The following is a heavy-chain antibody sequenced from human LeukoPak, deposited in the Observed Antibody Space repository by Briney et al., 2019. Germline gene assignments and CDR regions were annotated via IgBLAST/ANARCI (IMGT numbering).Heavy chain of an antibody. CDR3: ARDQDASGGFDY. Sequence: GGSLRLSCVASGFTFSNYWMSWVRQAPGKGLEWVAFIRYDGSNKYYADSVKGRFTISRDNSKNTLYLQMNSLRAEDTAVYYCARDQDASGGFDYWGQGTLVTVSS. J-gene: IGHJ4*02. D-gene: IGHD3-10*01. V-gene: IGHV3-30*02. CDR2: IRYDGSNK. CDR1: GFTFSNYW.